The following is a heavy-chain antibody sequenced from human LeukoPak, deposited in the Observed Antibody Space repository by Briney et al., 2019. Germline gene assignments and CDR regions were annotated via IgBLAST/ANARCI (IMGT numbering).Heavy chain of an antibody. CDR1: GGSVSSGSYY. Sequence: PSETLSLTCTVSGGSVSSGSYYWSWIRQPPGKGLEWIGYSYYSGSTNYNPSLKSRVTISVDTTKNQFSLKLSSVTAADTAVYYCARDVPYYYGSGSYYKTLWYYGMDVWGQGTTVTVSS. D-gene: IGHD3-10*01. J-gene: IGHJ6*02. CDR2: SYYSGST. V-gene: IGHV4-61*01. CDR3: ARDVPYYYGSGSYYKTLWYYGMDV.